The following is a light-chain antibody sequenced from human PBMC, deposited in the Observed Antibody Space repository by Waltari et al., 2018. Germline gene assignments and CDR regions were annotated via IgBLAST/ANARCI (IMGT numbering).Light chain of an antibody. CDR1: SSDIGGYNH. CDR2: EVS. J-gene: IGLJ2*01. Sequence: QSALTQPASVSGSPGQSITISCTGTSSDIGGYNHVSWYQQHPGKAPKLMIYEVSDRPAGVSNRFSGSKSGNTASLTISGLQAEDEADYYCSSYTSGSTFRVFGGGTKLTVL. V-gene: IGLV2-14*01. CDR3: SSYTSGSTFRV.